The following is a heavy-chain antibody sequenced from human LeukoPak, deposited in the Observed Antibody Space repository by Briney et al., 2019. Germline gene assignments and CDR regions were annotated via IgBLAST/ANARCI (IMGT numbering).Heavy chain of an antibody. J-gene: IGHJ4*02. CDR3: AKGSSGARPYYFDY. CDR1: GFTFSSYA. CDR2: ISGSGGNT. V-gene: IGHV3-23*01. Sequence: QAGGSLRLSCAASGFTFSSYAMNWVRQAPGKGLEWVSGISGSGGNTYYSDSVKGRFTISRDNSKNTLYLQMNSLRAEDTAVYYCAKGSSGARPYYFDYWGQGTLITVSS.